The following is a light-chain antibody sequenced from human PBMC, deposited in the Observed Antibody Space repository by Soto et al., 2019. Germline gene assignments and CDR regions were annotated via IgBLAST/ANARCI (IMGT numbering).Light chain of an antibody. J-gene: IGLJ3*02. CDR3: SSYTSTSVV. CDR1: SSDVGAHNY. CDR2: EVS. Sequence: QSALTQPASVSGSPGQSITISCTGTSSDVGAHNYVSWYQQHPGKAPKLMIYEVSNRPSGVSNRFSGSKSGNTASLTISGLQAEDEADYYCSSYTSTSVVFGGGTKVTVL. V-gene: IGLV2-14*01.